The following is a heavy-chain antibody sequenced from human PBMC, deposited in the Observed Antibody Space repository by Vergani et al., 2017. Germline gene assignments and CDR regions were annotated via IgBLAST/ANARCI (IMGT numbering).Heavy chain of an antibody. D-gene: IGHD2-21*01. V-gene: IGHV3-15*07. CDR1: GFSFRNAW. Sequence: EVQLVESGGGIVKPGGSLRLSCVASGFSFRNAWMNWVRRTLGKGLEWVGWIKSTFDRGTTDYAAAVKGRFTISRDDSKNTLFLQMNGLKTEDIGVYYCTTDPRYCGDGSCYWLRDHHYYGMDVWGQGTTVTVSS. CDR3: TTDPRYCGDGSCYWLRDHHYYGMDV. J-gene: IGHJ6*02. CDR2: IKSTFDRGTT.